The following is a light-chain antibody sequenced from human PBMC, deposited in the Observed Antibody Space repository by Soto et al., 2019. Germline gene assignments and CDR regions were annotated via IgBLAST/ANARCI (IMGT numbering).Light chain of an antibody. Sequence: QSALTQPASVSGSPGQSITISCTGGSSDVGGYNYVSWYQQHPGKAPKLMMYDVSNRASGVSNRFSGSKSGNTASLPISGLQAEDEADYYCSSYTSTSTYVFGTGTKLPVL. CDR1: SSDVGGYNY. V-gene: IGLV2-14*01. CDR2: DVS. CDR3: SSYTSTSTYV. J-gene: IGLJ1*01.